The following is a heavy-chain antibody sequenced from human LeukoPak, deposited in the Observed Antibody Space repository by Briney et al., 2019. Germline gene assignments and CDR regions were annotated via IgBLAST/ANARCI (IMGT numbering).Heavy chain of an antibody. Sequence: GSLRLSCAASGFTFSTYSMNWVRQAPGKGLEWVSSTTSSAGYIYYADSVKGRFTISRDNAKNSLYLQMNSLRAEDTAVYYCARGPTYYDPSGFYSEYWGQGTLVTVSS. CDR2: TTSSAGYI. CDR3: ARGPTYYDPSGFYSEY. V-gene: IGHV3-21*01. CDR1: GFTFSTYS. J-gene: IGHJ4*02. D-gene: IGHD3-22*01.